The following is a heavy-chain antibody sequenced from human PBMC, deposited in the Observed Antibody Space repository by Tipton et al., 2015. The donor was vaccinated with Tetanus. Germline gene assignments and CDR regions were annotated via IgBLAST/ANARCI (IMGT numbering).Heavy chain of an antibody. Sequence: SLRLSCAASGFTSERHYMHWVRQTPGKGLVCISRINPDGRRTNYADSVKGRFTISRDHAKNTVYLQMNSLRAEDTAVYFCARRSLTNFGLDVWGQGTPVTVSS. V-gene: IGHV3-74*01. CDR3: ARRSLTNFGLDV. D-gene: IGHD1-1*01. CDR1: GFTSERHY. CDR2: INPDGRRT. J-gene: IGHJ6*02.